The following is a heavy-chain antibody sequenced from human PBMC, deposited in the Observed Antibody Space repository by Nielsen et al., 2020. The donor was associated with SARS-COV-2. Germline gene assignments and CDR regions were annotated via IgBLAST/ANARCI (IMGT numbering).Heavy chain of an antibody. V-gene: IGHV3-73*01. CDR3: TRQKEWLLSSYFDY. J-gene: IGHJ4*02. D-gene: IGHD3-3*01. Sequence: GEALKISCAASGFTFSGSAVHWVRQASGKGLEWVGRIRSKANSYATAYAASVKGRFTISRDDSKNTAYLQMNSLKTEDTAVYYCTRQKEWLLSSYFDYWGQGTLVTVSS. CDR2: IRSKANSYAT. CDR1: GFTFSGSA.